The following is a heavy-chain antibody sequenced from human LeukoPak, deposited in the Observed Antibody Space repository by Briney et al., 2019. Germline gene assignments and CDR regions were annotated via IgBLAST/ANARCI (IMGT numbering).Heavy chain of an antibody. V-gene: IGHV3-30*04. J-gene: IGHJ4*02. CDR3: AKPQEADLWVPDY. Sequence: GGSLRLSCAASGFTFSTYAMHWVRQAPGKGLEWVAVISYDGSNKYYADSVKGRFTISRDNSKNTLYLEMNSLIPEDTGLYYCAKPQEADLWVPDYWGQGTLVTVSS. CDR1: GFTFSTYA. CDR2: ISYDGSNK. D-gene: IGHD3-3*01.